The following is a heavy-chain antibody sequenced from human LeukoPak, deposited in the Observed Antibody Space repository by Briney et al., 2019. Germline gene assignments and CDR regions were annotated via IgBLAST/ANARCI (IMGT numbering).Heavy chain of an antibody. J-gene: IGHJ4*02. CDR2: IRSKAYGGTT. CDR1: GFTFGDYA. CDR3: TRVSYYDSSGYYVDY. Sequence: GGSLSLSCTASGFTFGDYAMSWFRQAPGKGMEWVGFIRSKAYGGTTEYAASVKGRFTISRDDSKSIAYLQMNSLKTEDTAVYYCTRVSYYDSSGYYVDYWGQGTLVTVSS. V-gene: IGHV3-49*03. D-gene: IGHD3-22*01.